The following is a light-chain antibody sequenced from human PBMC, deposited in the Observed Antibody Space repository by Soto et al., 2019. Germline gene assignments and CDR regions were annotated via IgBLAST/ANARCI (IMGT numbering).Light chain of an antibody. CDR1: QSVSSY. J-gene: IGKJ5*01. CDR3: QQRSNWPPPIT. V-gene: IGKV3-11*01. Sequence: EIVLTQSPATLSLSPGERATLSCRASQSVSSYLAWYQQKRGQAPRLLIYDASNRATGIPARFSGSGSGTGFTLTISSLEPEDFAVYYCQQRSNWPPPITFGQGTRLEIK. CDR2: DAS.